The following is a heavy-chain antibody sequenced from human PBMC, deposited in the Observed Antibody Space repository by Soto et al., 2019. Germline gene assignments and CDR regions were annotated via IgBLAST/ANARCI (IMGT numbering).Heavy chain of an antibody. CDR2: ISGSGGST. CDR1: GFTFSSYA. Sequence: PGGSLRLSCAASGFTFSSYAMSWVRQAPGKGLEWVSAISGSGGSTYYADSVKGRFTISRDNSKNTLYLQMNSLRAEDTAVYYCAREQDYYGSGSYYKPRYYYYGMDVWGQGTTVTV. J-gene: IGHJ6*02. D-gene: IGHD3-10*01. CDR3: AREQDYYGSGSYYKPRYYYYGMDV. V-gene: IGHV3-23*01.